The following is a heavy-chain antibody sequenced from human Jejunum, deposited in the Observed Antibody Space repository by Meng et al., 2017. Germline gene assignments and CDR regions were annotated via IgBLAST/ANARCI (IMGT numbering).Heavy chain of an antibody. V-gene: IGHV1-69*10. Sequence: SVKVSCKTSGGTFTSYAITWVRQAPGQGLEWMGGIIPIPGTTKYAQKLQGRVTITADTSTSTAYMELSSLTSEDTAVYYCARGAVDFDYWGQGTLVTVSS. CDR2: IIPIPGTT. CDR1: GGTFTSYA. J-gene: IGHJ4*02. CDR3: ARGAVDFDY.